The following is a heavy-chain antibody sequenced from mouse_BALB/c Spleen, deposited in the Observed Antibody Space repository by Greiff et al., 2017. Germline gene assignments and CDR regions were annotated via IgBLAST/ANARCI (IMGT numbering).Heavy chain of an antibody. D-gene: IGHD2-1*01. Sequence: VHVKQSGPELVKPGASVKISCKASGYTFTDYNMHWVKQSHGKSLEWIGYIYPYNGGTGYNKKFKSKATLTVDNSSSTAYMELRSLTSDDSAVYYCAGGNYRFAYWGQGTLVTVSA. V-gene: IGHV1S29*02. CDR3: AGGNYRFAY. J-gene: IGHJ3*01. CDR1: GYTFTDYN. CDR2: IYPYNGGT.